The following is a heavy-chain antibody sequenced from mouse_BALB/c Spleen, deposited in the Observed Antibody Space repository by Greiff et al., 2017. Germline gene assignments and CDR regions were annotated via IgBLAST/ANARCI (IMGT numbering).Heavy chain of an antibody. Sequence: EVNVVASGGGLVQPGGSRQLSCAASGFPFSSFGMHWVRQAPEKGLEWVAYISSGSSTIYYADTVKGRFTITRDNPKNTLFLQMTSLRSEDTAMYDCARGKPAYYRSYCDDWGQGTTLTVSA. D-gene: IGHD2-14*01. CDR2: ISSGSSTI. J-gene: IGHJ2*01. CDR1: GFPFSSFG. CDR3: ARGKPAYYRSYCDD. V-gene: IGHV5-17*02.